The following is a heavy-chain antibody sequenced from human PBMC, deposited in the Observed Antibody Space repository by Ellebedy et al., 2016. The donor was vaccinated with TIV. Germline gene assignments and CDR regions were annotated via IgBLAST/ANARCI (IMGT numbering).Heavy chain of an antibody. Sequence: GESLKISCVASGLNFSTYAMHWVRQAPGKGPEWVAVVSYDGKNNHHADSVKGRFTISRDNSKTTLYLQMNSLTVEDTAVYYCVRGFGNTIFDYWGQGTLVTVSS. CDR2: VSYDGKNN. CDR3: VRGFGNTIFDY. J-gene: IGHJ4*02. V-gene: IGHV3-30*04. CDR1: GLNFSTYA. D-gene: IGHD3-10*01.